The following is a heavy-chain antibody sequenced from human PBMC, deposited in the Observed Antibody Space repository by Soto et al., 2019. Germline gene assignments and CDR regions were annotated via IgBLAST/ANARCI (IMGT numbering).Heavy chain of an antibody. Sequence: QVQLVESGGGVVQPGRSLRLSCAASGFTFSSYDMHWVRQAPGKGLEWVAVISYDGSNKYYADSVKGRFTISRDNSKNTLYLQMNSLRAEDTAVYYCARGAIVVDYYYYGMDVWGQGTTVTVSS. V-gene: IGHV3-30*03. J-gene: IGHJ6*02. D-gene: IGHD3-22*01. CDR1: GFTFSSYD. CDR3: ARGAIVVDYYYYGMDV. CDR2: ISYDGSNK.